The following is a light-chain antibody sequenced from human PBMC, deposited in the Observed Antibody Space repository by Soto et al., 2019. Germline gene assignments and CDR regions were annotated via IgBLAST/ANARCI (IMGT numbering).Light chain of an antibody. V-gene: IGKV1-33*01. CDR2: DAS. CDR1: QDISNY. J-gene: IGKJ2*01. Sequence: DIQMTQSPSSLSASVGDRVTITCQASQDISNYLNWHQQKPGKAPKLLIYDASNLETGVPSRFSGSGSGTDFTFTISSLQPEDIATYYCQQYDNLSYTFGQGTKVDIK. CDR3: QQYDNLSYT.